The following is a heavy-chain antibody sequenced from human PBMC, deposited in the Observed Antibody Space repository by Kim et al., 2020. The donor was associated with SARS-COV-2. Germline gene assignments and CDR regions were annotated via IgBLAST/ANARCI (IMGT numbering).Heavy chain of an antibody. CDR2: ISYDGNNK. CDR3: ARAESSVLWFGELVDY. V-gene: IGHV3-30*04. D-gene: IGHD3-10*01. Sequence: GGSLRLSCAASGFTFSSYAMHWVRQAPDKGLEWVAVISYDGNNKFYADSVKGRFTISRDNSKNTLYLQMNSLRAEDTAVYYCARAESSVLWFGELVDYWGQGTLVIVSS. CDR1: GFTFSSYA. J-gene: IGHJ4*02.